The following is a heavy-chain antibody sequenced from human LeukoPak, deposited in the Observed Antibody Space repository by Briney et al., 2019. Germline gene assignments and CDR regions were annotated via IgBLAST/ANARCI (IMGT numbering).Heavy chain of an antibody. V-gene: IGHV3-7*01. D-gene: IGHD2-2*01. J-gene: IGHJ4*02. CDR1: GFTFSSYW. CDR3: ARDSSMGRY. CDR2: IKQDGTGK. Sequence: GGSLRLSCAASGFTFSSYWMNWVRQAPGKGLEWVANIKQDGTGKYYVDSVKGRFTISRDNAKSSLYLQMDSLRVEDTAVYYCARDSSMGRYWGQGTLVTVSS.